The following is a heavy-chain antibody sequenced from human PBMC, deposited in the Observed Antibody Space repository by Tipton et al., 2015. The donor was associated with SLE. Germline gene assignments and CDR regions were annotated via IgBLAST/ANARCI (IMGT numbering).Heavy chain of an antibody. V-gene: IGHV3-7*01. CDR1: GFTFSSYW. J-gene: IGHJ6*03. Sequence: GSLRLSCAASGFTFSSYWMSWVRQAPGKGLEWVANIKQDGSEKYYVDSVKGRFTISRENAKNSLYLQMNSLRAEDTAVYYCARVSDDYYGSGSSFYYYYMDVWGKGTTVTVSS. CDR2: IKQDGSEK. CDR3: ARVSDDYYGSGSSFYYYYMDV. D-gene: IGHD3-10*01.